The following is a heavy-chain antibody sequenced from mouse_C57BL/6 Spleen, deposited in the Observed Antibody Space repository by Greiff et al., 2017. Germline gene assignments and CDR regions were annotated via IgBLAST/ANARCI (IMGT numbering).Heavy chain of an antibody. D-gene: IGHD2-1*01. CDR2: IHPNSGST. CDR3: ARSENGNYEMGYYAMDY. J-gene: IGHJ4*01. Sequence: VQLQQPGGGLVQPGASVKLSCAASGYTFTSYWMHWVRQRPGKGLEWVGLIHPNSGSTNYTEKLKSQVTLTVDKSYSTAYMQISRLTSEDSAVYYRARSENGNYEMGYYAMDYRGQGTSVTVSS. V-gene: IGHV1-64*01. CDR1: GYTFTSYW.